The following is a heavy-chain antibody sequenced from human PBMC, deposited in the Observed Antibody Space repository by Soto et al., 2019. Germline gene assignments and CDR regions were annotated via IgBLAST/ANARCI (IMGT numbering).Heavy chain of an antibody. J-gene: IGHJ4*02. V-gene: IGHV3-48*01. Sequence: GGSLRLSCAASGFSFSTYWIRWVRQAPGKGLVWVSYISSSSSSIYYADSVKGRFTISRDNAKNSLYLQMNSLRAEDTAVYYCTTDLELESSSWYVSYFDYWVQGTLVTVSS. CDR1: GFSFSTYW. CDR2: ISSSSSSI. D-gene: IGHD6-13*01. CDR3: TTDLELESSSWYVSYFDY.